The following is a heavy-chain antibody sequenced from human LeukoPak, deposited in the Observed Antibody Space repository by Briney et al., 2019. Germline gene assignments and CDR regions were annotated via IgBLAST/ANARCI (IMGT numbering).Heavy chain of an antibody. CDR2: INSDGSST. V-gene: IGHV3-74*01. J-gene: IGHJ4*02. CDR1: GFTFRSYW. CDR3: ARDRVGELFGD. D-gene: IGHD3-10*01. Sequence: GGSLRLSCAASGFTFRSYWMHWVRQAPGKGLVWVSRINSDGSSTSYADSVKVRFTISRDNAKNTLYLQMNSLRAEDTAVYYCARDRVGELFGDWGQGTLVTVSS.